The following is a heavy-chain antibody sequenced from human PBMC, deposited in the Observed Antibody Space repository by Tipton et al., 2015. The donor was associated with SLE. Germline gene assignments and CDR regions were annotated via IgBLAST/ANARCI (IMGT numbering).Heavy chain of an antibody. CDR2: IYTSGST. CDR3: ARGAPSGYHFDY. D-gene: IGHD3-22*01. CDR1: GGSITDYY. V-gene: IGHV4-4*08. Sequence: TLSLTCTVSGGSITDYYWSWIRQPPGKGLEWIGFIYTSGSTNYNPSLKSRVTISVDTSKNQFSLTLSSVTAADTAVYYCARGAPSGYHFDYWGQGTLVTVSS. J-gene: IGHJ4*02.